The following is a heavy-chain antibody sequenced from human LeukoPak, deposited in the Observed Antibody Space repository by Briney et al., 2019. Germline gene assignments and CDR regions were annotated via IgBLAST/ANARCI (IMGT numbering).Heavy chain of an antibody. V-gene: IGHV1-69*05. CDR2: IIPVYGTA. Sequence: ASVTVSCKASGGTFTNYAISWVRQAPGQGLEWMGGIIPVYGTASYAQNFQGKVTITTDESTSTSYLELSSLRSEDTAVYYYARPNKAAQYGPFDYWGQGTLVTVSS. D-gene: IGHD6-6*01. CDR3: ARPNKAAQYGPFDY. CDR1: GGTFTNYA. J-gene: IGHJ4*02.